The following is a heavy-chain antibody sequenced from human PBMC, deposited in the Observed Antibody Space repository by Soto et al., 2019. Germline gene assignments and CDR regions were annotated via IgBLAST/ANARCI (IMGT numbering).Heavy chain of an antibody. V-gene: IGHV1-2*04. J-gene: IGHJ4*02. CDR2: INPNSGGT. Sequence: ASVKVSCKASGYTFTGYYMHWVRQAPGQGLEWMGWINPNSGGTNYAQKFQGWVTMTRDTSISTAYMELSRLRSDDTAVYYCARESITMVRGVIIKESPHFDYWGQGTLVTVSS. D-gene: IGHD3-10*01. CDR3: ARESITMVRGVIIKESPHFDY. CDR1: GYTFTGYY.